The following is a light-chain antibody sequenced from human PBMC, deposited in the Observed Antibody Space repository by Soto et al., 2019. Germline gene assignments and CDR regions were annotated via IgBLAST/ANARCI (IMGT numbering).Light chain of an antibody. CDR3: QRFNDWPFT. CDR1: QSLSSS. Sequence: EVVMTQSPATLSVSPGERAILSCRASQSLSSSLAWYQHKPGQAPRLLIYGASTRATGIPARFSGSGYGTEFTLTISSLQSEDFAVYYCQRFNDWPFTFGQGTRLEMK. CDR2: GAS. V-gene: IGKV3-15*01. J-gene: IGKJ2*01.